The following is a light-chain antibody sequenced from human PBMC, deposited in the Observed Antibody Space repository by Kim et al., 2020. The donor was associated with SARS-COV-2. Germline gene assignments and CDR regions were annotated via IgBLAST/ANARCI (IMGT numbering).Light chain of an antibody. CDR1: SGHSRYT. Sequence: QLVLTQSSSASASLGSSVKFICTLSSGHSRYTIAWHQQQPGKAPRYLMKLESSGSYNKGSGVPDRFSGSSSGADRYLTISNLQSDDEADYYCDTWDSNTRMFGGGTQLTVL. J-gene: IGLJ3*02. V-gene: IGLV4-60*03. CDR2: LESSGSY. CDR3: DTWDSNTRM.